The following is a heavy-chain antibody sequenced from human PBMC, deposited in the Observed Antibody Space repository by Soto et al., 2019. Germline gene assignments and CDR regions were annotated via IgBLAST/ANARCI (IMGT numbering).Heavy chain of an antibody. V-gene: IGHV3-15*07. J-gene: IGHJ4*02. CDR2: IKSKTDGGTT. D-gene: IGHD5-18*01. CDR1: GFTFSNAW. CDR3: TTDGSIIQLWDDY. Sequence: EVQLVESGGGLVKPGGSLRLSCAASGFTFSNAWMNWVRQAPGKGLEWVGRIKSKTDGGTTDYAAPVKGRFTISRDDSKNTLYLQMNSLKTEGTAVYYCTTDGSIIQLWDDYWGQGTLVTVSS.